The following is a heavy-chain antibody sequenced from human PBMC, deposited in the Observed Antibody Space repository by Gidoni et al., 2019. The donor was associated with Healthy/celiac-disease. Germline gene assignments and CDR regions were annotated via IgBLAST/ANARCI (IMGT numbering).Heavy chain of an antibody. J-gene: IGHJ6*03. CDR1: GYTFTSYV. CDR2: ISAYSGNT. CDR3: ARDGVSSSSPYYYYYMDV. V-gene: IGHV1-18*01. D-gene: IGHD6-6*01. Sequence: QVQLVQSGAEVKKPGASVKVSCKASGYTFTSYVISWLRQPPGQGLEWMGWISAYSGNTNYAQKLQGRVTVTTDTSTSTAYMELRSLRSDDTAVYYCARDGVSSSSPYYYYYMDVWGKGTTVTVSS.